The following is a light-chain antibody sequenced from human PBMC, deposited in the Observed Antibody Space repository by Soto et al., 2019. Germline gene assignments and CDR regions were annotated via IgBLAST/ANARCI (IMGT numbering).Light chain of an antibody. CDR3: LQSYNIPFT. CDR2: AAS. J-gene: IGKJ3*01. V-gene: IGKV1-39*01. CDR1: QDISNY. Sequence: DIQMTQSPSSLSASVGDTVTLICRASQDISNYLNWFQQKPGKAPKLLIYAASTLRSGVPSRFSGGESGTEFTLTISSLQPEDFATYFCLQSYNIPFTFGPG.